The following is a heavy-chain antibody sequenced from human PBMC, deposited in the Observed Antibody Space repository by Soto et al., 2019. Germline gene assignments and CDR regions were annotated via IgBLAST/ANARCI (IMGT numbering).Heavy chain of an antibody. CDR2: ISYDGSNK. CDR3: VRASSLFIVMDF. V-gene: IGHV3-30*03. Sequence: GGSLRRSCAASGFAFRSYVMHWVRQAPCKGLEWLGLISYDGSNKYYADSVKGRFTISRDNSKNTVYLEMNSLTGEDTAVYYCVRASSLFIVMDFWGKGTKLTASS. J-gene: IGHJ6*04. CDR1: GFAFRSYV. D-gene: IGHD3-16*02.